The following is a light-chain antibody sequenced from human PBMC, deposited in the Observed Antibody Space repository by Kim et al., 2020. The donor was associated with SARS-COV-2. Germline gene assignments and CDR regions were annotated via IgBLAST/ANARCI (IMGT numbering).Light chain of an antibody. J-gene: IGKJ1*01. CDR2: ATS. CDR1: QTVSSTY. CDR3: QQFSTSPWT. Sequence: EIVLTQSPATLSLSPGERATLSCGTSQTVSSTYLAWYQQKPGLAPRLLIYATSTRATGIPDRFSGSGSGTDFTLTISRLEPEDFAMYYCQQFSTSPWTFGPGTKADIK. V-gene: IGKV3D-20*01.